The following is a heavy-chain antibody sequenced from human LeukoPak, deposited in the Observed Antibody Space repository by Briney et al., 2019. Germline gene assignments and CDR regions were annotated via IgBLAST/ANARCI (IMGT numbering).Heavy chain of an antibody. CDR2: ISGSGGST. CDR1: GFTVSTYA. Sequence: GGSLRLSCAASGFTVSTYAMSWVRQAPGKGLEWVSGISGSGGSTYYADSVKGRFTISRDNSKNTLYLQMNSLRAEDTAVYYCAKAGAVVVVAAKYFDYWGQGTLVTVSS. V-gene: IGHV3-23*01. CDR3: AKAGAVVVVAAKYFDY. J-gene: IGHJ4*02. D-gene: IGHD2-15*01.